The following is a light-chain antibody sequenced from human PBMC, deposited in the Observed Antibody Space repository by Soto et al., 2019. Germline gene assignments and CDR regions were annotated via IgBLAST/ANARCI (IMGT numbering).Light chain of an antibody. CDR2: DAS. V-gene: IGKV4-1*01. Sequence: DLVITQAPDSLAFSLGERATINCKSSQSVLYSSNNKNYLAWYQQKPGKAPKLLIHDASILESGVPSRSSGSGSGTDFTLTISSLQPEDFATYYCQQFNNYPITFGQGTRLEIK. J-gene: IGKJ5*01. CDR3: QQFNNYPIT. CDR1: QSVLYSSNNKNY.